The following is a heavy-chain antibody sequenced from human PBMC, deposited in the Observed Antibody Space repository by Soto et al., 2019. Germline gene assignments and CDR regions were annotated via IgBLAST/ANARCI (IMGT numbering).Heavy chain of an antibody. J-gene: IGHJ6*02. CDR3: ARGAIDYYFGMDV. Sequence: ETLSLTCTVSGGFINSHFWSWIRQPPGKGLEWIGYIYSSGSTKYNPSLKSRLTISVDASKSQFSLKLTSVTTADTAVYYCARGAIDYYFGMDVWCQGTKVTVSS. V-gene: IGHV4-59*11. CDR2: IYSSGST. CDR1: GGFINSHF.